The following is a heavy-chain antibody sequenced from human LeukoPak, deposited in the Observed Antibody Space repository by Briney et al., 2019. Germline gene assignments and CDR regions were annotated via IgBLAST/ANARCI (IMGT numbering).Heavy chain of an antibody. CDR3: AKDRGFSYTSGSSELDY. J-gene: IGHJ4*02. CDR1: GFTFSGYG. V-gene: IGHV3-30*18. Sequence: GGSLRLSCAASGFTFSGYGMHWVRLAPGKGLEWVAVISFDGSHKYYADSVQGRFTISRDNPRNTVYLQMNSLRDEDTAIYFCAKDRGFSYTSGSSELDYWGQGTPVTVSS. CDR2: ISFDGSHK. D-gene: IGHD3-10*01.